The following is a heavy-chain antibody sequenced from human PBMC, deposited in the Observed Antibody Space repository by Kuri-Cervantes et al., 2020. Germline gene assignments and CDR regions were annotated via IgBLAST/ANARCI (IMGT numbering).Heavy chain of an antibody. J-gene: IGHJ5*02. D-gene: IGHD3-10*01. Sequence: LSLTCAASGFTFSSYSMNWVRQAPGKGLEWVSSSSSSSSYIYYADSVKGRFTISRDNAKNSLYLQMNSLRAEDTAVYYCAKVGPMVRGIAFDPWGQGTLVTVSS. CDR3: AKVGPMVRGIAFDP. V-gene: IGHV3-21*04. CDR2: SSSSSSYI. CDR1: GFTFSSYS.